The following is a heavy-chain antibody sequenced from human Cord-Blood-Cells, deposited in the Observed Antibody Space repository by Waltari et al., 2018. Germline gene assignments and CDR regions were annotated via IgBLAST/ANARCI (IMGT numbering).Heavy chain of an antibody. CDR3: ARCIAAAGTGYFQH. V-gene: IGHV3-30*04. CDR1: GFTLSSYA. CDR2: ISYDGSNK. D-gene: IGHD6-13*01. J-gene: IGHJ1*01. Sequence: QVQLVEYGGGVVQPGRSLRLSCAASGFTLSSYAMHWVRQAPGKGLEWVAVISYDGSNKYYPDSVKGRFTISRDNSKNTLYLQMNSLRAEDTAVYYCARCIAAAGTGYFQHWGQGTLVTVSS.